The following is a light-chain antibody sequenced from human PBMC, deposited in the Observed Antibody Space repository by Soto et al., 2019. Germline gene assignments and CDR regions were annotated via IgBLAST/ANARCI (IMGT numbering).Light chain of an antibody. CDR3: QQYDSYSYA. CDR2: DAS. CDR1: QSIRNW. V-gene: IGKV1-5*01. Sequence: DIQMTQSPSTLSAYVGERVTITCRASQSIRNWLAWYQQKPGQAPKLLIYDASTLESGVPSRFSGSGSGTEFTLTISSLQPDDFATYYCQQYDSYSYAFGQGTKVDIK. J-gene: IGKJ2*01.